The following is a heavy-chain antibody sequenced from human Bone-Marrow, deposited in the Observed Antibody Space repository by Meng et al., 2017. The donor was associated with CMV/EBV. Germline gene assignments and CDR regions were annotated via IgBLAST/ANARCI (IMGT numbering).Heavy chain of an antibody. CDR2: IIPILGIA. CDR3: ARLTRGDAFDI. D-gene: IGHD3-10*01. V-gene: IGHV1-69*10. CDR1: GGTFSSYA. Sequence: SVKVSCKASGGTFSSYAISWVRQAPGQGLEWMGGIIPILGIANYAQKFQGRVTMTRDTSISTAYMELSRLKSDDTAVYYCARLTRGDAFDIWGQGTMVTVSS. J-gene: IGHJ3*02.